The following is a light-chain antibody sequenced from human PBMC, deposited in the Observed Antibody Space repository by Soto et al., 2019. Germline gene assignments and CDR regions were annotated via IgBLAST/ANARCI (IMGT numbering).Light chain of an antibody. CDR3: CSYVGSNIFYV. CDR2: EVT. J-gene: IGLJ1*01. V-gene: IGLV2-23*02. CDR1: NIDLGTYNL. Sequence: QSVLTQPASVCGSPGQSITISCTLTNIDLGTYNLVSWYQQHPGKAPKTIIYEVTKWPSGVSKRFSGSKSGNTASLTISGLQAEDEADYYCCSYVGSNIFYVFGTGTKVTVL.